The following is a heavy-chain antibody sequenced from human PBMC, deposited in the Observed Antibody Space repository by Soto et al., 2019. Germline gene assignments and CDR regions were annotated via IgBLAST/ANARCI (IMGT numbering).Heavy chain of an antibody. J-gene: IGHJ4*02. Sequence: QVQLVESGGGVVQPGRSLRLSCAASGFTFSSHTMHWVRQAPGKGLEWVALISHDGNIKFYADSVKGRFTVSRDNSKNTLYLQRSSLRTEDTSLYYCASTQCVRIVARGNYWGQGTLVTVSS. CDR1: GFTFSSHT. D-gene: IGHD3-22*01. CDR2: ISHDGNIK. V-gene: IGHV3-30-3*01. CDR3: ASTQCVRIVARGNY.